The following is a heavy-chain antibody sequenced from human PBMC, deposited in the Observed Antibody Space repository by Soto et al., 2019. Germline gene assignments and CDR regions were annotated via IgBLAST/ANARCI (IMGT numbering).Heavy chain of an antibody. D-gene: IGHD3-22*01. CDR3: AKEALLVVITQSSFDY. Sequence: PGGSLRLSCAASGFTFSSYAMSWVRQAPGKGLEWVSAISGSGGSTYYADSVKGRFTISRDNSKNTLYLQMNSLRAEDTAVYYCAKEALLVVITQSSFDYWGQGTLVTVSS. CDR2: ISGSGGST. J-gene: IGHJ4*02. CDR1: GFTFSSYA. V-gene: IGHV3-23*01.